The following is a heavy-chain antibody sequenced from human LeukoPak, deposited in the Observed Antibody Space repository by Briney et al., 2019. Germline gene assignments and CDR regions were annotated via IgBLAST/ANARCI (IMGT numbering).Heavy chain of an antibody. CDR1: GGSFSGYY. J-gene: IGHJ3*02. Sequence: SETLSLTCAVYGGSFSGYYWSWIRQPPGKGLEWIGEINHSGSTNYNPSLKSRVTISVDTSKNQFSPKLSSVTAADTAVYYCASLLNRDAFDIWGQGTMVTVSS. CDR2: INHSGST. CDR3: ASLLNRDAFDI. D-gene: IGHD1-14*01. V-gene: IGHV4-34*01.